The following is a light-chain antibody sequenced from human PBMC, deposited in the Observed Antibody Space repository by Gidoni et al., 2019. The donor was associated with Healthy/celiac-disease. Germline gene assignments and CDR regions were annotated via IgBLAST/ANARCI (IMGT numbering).Light chain of an antibody. Sequence: AIQLTQSPSSLSASVGDRVTITSRASQGISSALAWYQQKPGKAPKLLIYDASSLESGVPSRFSGSGSGTDFTLTISSLQPEDVATYYCQQFNSYLWTFGQGTKVEIK. J-gene: IGKJ1*01. CDR3: QQFNSYLWT. CDR2: DAS. V-gene: IGKV1-13*02. CDR1: QGISSA.